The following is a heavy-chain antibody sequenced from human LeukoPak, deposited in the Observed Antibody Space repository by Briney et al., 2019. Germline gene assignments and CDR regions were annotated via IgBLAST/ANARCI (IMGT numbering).Heavy chain of an antibody. V-gene: IGHV4-34*01. CDR1: GGSFSGYY. J-gene: IGHJ6*03. Sequence: SETLSLTCAVYGGSFSGYYWSWIRQPPGKGLEWIGEINHSGSTNYNPSLESRVTISVDTSKNQFSLKLSSVTAADTAVYYCARAPMVRGVNNYYYYMDVWGKGTTVTVSS. CDR3: ARAPMVRGVNNYYYYMDV. CDR2: INHSGST. D-gene: IGHD3-10*01.